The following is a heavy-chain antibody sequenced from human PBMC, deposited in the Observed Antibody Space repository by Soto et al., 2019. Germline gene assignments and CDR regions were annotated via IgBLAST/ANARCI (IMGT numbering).Heavy chain of an antibody. V-gene: IGHV4-4*02. Sequence: SETLSLTCAVSGGSISSSNWWSWVRQPPGKGLEWIGDIYHSGSTSYNPSLKSRVTISVDKSKNQFSLKLNSVTAADTAVYYCAKDGRWGYYWGQGTLVTVSS. CDR2: IYHSGST. D-gene: IGHD2-21*01. J-gene: IGHJ4*02. CDR1: GGSISSSNW. CDR3: AKDGRWGYY.